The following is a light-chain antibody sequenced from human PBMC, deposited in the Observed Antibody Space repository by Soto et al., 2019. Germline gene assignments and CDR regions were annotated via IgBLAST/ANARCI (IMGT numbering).Light chain of an antibody. CDR3: QVWDSSSDHWV. J-gene: IGLJ3*02. CDR2: DDR. CDR1: NIGGKS. V-gene: IGLV3-21*02. Sequence: SYVLTQPPSVSVAPGQAARITCGGNNIGGKSVHWYQQKPGQAPVLVVYDDRDRPSGIPERFSGSNFGNTATLTISRVEAGDEADYYCQVWDSSSDHWVFGGGTKLTVL.